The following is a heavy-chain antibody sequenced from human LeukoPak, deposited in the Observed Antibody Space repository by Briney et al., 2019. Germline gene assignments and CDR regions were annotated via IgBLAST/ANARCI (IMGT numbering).Heavy chain of an antibody. CDR1: GDSISSNNW. CDR3: VRKHDYGDYFDY. D-gene: IGHD4-17*01. J-gene: IGHJ4*02. Sequence: ETLSLTCAVSGDSISSNNWWTWVRQPPGKGLEWIGEIYHTGSTNYNPSLKSRVTISVDKSKNQSSLKLSSVTAADTAVYYCVRKHDYGDYFDYWGQGTLVTVSS. V-gene: IGHV4-4*02. CDR2: IYHTGST.